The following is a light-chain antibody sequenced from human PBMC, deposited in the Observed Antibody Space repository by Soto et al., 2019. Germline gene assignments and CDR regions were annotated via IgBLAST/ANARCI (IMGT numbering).Light chain of an antibody. V-gene: IGKV1D-12*01. CDR3: QQANSFPHT. CDR2: AAS. Sequence: DIQMTQSPSYVSASVGDRVTITCRASQGISSWLAWYQKKPGKAPNLLTYAASSLQSGVPSRFSGSGSGTDFTLTISSLQPEDFATYYCQQANSFPHTFGQGTKLEIK. J-gene: IGKJ2*01. CDR1: QGISSW.